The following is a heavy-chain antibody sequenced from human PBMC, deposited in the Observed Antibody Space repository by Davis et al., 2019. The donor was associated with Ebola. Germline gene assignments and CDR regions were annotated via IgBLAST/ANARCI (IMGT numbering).Heavy chain of an antibody. D-gene: IGHD5-24*01. CDR3: AKGPDGYNFFHYGLDV. CDR2: ISWKSGSI. J-gene: IGHJ6*04. Sequence: SLKISCVVSGFTFDDHVMHWVRQAPGQGLEWVSGISWKSGSIGYADSVKGRFTISSDNAKRSLYLQMNSLKVEDTALYYCAKGPDGYNFFHYGLDVWGKGTTVTVSS. V-gene: IGHV3-9*01. CDR1: GFTFDDHV.